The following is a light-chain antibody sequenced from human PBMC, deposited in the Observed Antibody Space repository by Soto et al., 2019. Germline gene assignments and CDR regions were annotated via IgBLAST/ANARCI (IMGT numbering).Light chain of an antibody. J-gene: IGLJ1*01. CDR2: ANT. CDR3: QSYYSSLSGYV. V-gene: IGLV1-40*01. Sequence: QSALTQPPSVSGAPGQRVTISCTGSSSNIGAGYDVHWYQQLPGTAPKLLIYANTNRPSGVPDRFSGSKSGTSAALAITGLQDEDEADYYCQSYYSSLSGYVFGTGTKVTVL. CDR1: SSNIGAGYD.